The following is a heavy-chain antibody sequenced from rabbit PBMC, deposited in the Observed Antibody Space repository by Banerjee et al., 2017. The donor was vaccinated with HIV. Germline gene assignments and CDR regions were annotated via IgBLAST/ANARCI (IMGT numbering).Heavy chain of an antibody. D-gene: IGHD8-1*01. CDR1: GFSFTYIDY. Sequence: EESGGGLVKPEGSLKLTCTASGFSFTYIDYLCWVRQPPGKGPEWIACVAAGVSFTTYYATWAKGRFTISKTSSTTVTLQMTSLTAADTATYFCARDTGSSFSSYGMDLWGQGTLVTVS. V-gene: IGHV1S40*01. CDR2: VAAGVSFTT. CDR3: ARDTGSSFSSYGMDL. J-gene: IGHJ6*01.